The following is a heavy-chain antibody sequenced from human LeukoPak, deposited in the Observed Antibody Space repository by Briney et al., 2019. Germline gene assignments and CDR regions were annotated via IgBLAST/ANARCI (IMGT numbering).Heavy chain of an antibody. CDR1: GFSFTTYW. D-gene: IGHD2-21*01. CDR3: ARVLIRGDEIDY. J-gene: IGHJ4*02. Sequence: GESLKFSCRGSGFSFTTYWIAWVRQMPGKGLEWIGIIITGNSDTSYRPSFKGQVTISVDKSISTVYLQRTTLKASDSAMYYCARVLIRGDEIDYWGQGTLVTVSS. CDR2: IITGNSDT. V-gene: IGHV5-51*01.